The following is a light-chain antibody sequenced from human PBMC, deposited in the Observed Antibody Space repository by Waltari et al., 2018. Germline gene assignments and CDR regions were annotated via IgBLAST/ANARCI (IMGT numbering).Light chain of an antibody. CDR1: QGVGKY. J-gene: IGKJ1*01. V-gene: IGKV3-20*01. Sequence: EIVLTQSPGPLSLSPGERATLSCRASQGVGKYLSWYQQRPGQAPGLLLYHASIRATVIPDMFSGSGSWTDFSLTISRLEPEDFAVYYCQKYDFLPATFGQGTTVEIK. CDR3: QKYDFLPAT. CDR2: HAS.